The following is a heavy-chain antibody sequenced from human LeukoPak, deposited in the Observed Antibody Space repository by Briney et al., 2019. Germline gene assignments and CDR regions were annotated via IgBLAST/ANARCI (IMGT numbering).Heavy chain of an antibody. J-gene: IGHJ4*02. CDR2: ITTDGSST. CDR3: AIATWDY. Sequence: PGGSLRLSCAASGFTFSSYWMHWVRQAPGKGLVWVSRITTDGSSTTYADSVKGRFTISRDNAKNTLYLQMNSLRAEGTAVYYCAIATWDYWGQGTLVTVSS. CDR1: GFTFSSYW. V-gene: IGHV3-74*01.